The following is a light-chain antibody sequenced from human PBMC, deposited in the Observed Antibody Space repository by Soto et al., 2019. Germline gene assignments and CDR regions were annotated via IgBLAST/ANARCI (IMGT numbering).Light chain of an antibody. Sequence: EIVMTQSPGTLSVSPGQRATLSCRASQSVSSNLAGYQQKPRRDPRLLIYGASTSATGIPARFSGSGSGTEFTLTISSLQSEDFAVYYCQHYNNWPRTFGQGTELEIK. CDR3: QHYNNWPRT. J-gene: IGKJ2*01. CDR2: GAS. CDR1: QSVSSN. V-gene: IGKV3-15*01.